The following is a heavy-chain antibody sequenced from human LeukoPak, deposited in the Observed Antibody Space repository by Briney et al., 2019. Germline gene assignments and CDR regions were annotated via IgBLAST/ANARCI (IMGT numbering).Heavy chain of an antibody. D-gene: IGHD5-24*01. CDR3: ARIEMATISSPTPIFDY. J-gene: IGHJ4*02. CDR1: GGSIRGYY. CDR2: IYYSGST. V-gene: IGHV4-59*01. Sequence: SETLSLTCTVSGGSIRGYYWSWIRQPPGKGLDWIGYIYYSGSTNYNPSLKSRVTISVDTSKNQFSLKLSSVTAADTAVYYCARIEMATISSPTPIFDYWGQGTLVTVSS.